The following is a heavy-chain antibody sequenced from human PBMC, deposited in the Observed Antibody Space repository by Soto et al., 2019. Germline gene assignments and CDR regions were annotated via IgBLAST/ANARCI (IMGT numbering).Heavy chain of an antibody. D-gene: IGHD3-22*01. CDR1: GGSISGYF. J-gene: IGHJ3*02. CDR2: IYYTGST. CDR3: ARVRDNGGYSGKGAIDI. V-gene: IGHV4-59*01. Sequence: SETLSLTCTIFGGSISGYFWTWIRQPPGKGLECIGYIYYTGSTYYNPSLKSRVTISVDTSKNQLSLELSSVTAADTAVYFCARVRDNGGYSGKGAIDIWGQGTMVTVSS.